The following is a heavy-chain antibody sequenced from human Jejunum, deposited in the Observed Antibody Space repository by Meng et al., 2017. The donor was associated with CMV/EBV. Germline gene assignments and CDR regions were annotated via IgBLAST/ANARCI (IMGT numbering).Heavy chain of an antibody. D-gene: IGHD3-10*01. CDR1: GDSFTNGIYY. CDR2: IHYTGGT. J-gene: IGHJ4*02. CDR3: VRDRGDGSGSYYDY. Sequence: GDSFTNGIYYWGWIRQSPRKGLDWVASIHYTGGTYYNPSLKSRVTISLDTSKSQFSLELTSVTAADTATYYCVRDRGDGSGSYYDYWGPGTVVTVSS. V-gene: IGHV4-39*07.